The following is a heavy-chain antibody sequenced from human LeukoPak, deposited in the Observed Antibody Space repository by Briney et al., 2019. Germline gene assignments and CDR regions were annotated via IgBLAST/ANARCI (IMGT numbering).Heavy chain of an antibody. CDR1: GFTFSSYW. V-gene: IGHV3-7*01. CDR3: VRDVSPRYSGSDVLY. CDR2: INLDGSGK. J-gene: IGHJ4*02. Sequence: GGSLRLSCAASGFTFSSYWMTWVRQAPEKGLEWVAQINLDGSGKNHVDSVKGRFTISRDNAKNSLYLQMNSLRVEDTAVYYCVRDVSPRYSGSDVLYWGQGTLVTVAS. D-gene: IGHD5-12*01.